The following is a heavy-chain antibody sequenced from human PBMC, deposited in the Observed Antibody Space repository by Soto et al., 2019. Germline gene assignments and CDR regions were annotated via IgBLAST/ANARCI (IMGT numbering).Heavy chain of an antibody. CDR1: GFTFSSYA. CDR2: ISGSGGPT. D-gene: IGHD6-19*01. V-gene: IGHV3-23*01. J-gene: IGHJ3*02. CDR3: AKTANGWFSAFDI. Sequence: EVQLLESGGGLVQPGGSLRLSCAAYGFTFSSYAMSWVRQAPGKGLEWVSAISGSGGPTYYADSVKGRFTFSRDNSKNTLYLQITSLRAEDTAVYYCAKTANGWFSAFDIWGQGTMITVSS.